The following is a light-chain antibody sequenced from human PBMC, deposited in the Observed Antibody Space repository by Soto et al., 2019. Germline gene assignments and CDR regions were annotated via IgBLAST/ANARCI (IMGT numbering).Light chain of an antibody. CDR2: EVS. Sequence: QSVLTQPPSASGSPGQSVTISCTGTSSDVGAYNYVSWYQQHPGKAPKLMIYEVSKRPSGVPDRFSGSKSGNTASLTVSGLQAEDEADYYCAAWDDSVNGWVFGGGTKLTVL. J-gene: IGLJ3*02. V-gene: IGLV2-8*01. CDR1: SSDVGAYNY. CDR3: AAWDDSVNGWV.